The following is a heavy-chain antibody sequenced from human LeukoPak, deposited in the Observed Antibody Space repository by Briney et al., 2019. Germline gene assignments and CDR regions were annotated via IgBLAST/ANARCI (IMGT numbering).Heavy chain of an antibody. Sequence: SETLSLTCTVSGASVSSGSYYWSWIRQPPGKGLEWIGFVYYSGSPDYNPSLKNRVTMSVDTSKDQFSLNLDSVTAADTAVYYCARGGTVGVPNDYWGQGTLVTVSS. J-gene: IGHJ4*02. D-gene: IGHD1-26*01. CDR1: GASVSSGSYY. CDR2: VYYSGSP. V-gene: IGHV4-61*01. CDR3: ARGGTVGVPNDY.